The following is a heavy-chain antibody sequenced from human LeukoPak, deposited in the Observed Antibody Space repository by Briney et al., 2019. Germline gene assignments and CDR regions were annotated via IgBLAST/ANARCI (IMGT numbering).Heavy chain of an antibody. CDR1: GYSFTIYD. CDR3: ARVWGPTPIHYFDY. J-gene: IGHJ4*02. CDR2: VNTATGNT. Sequence: ASVKVSCKTSGYSFTIYDINWLRQAPGQGPEWMGWVNTATGNTGYAQKFQGRVSMTRDTSRTTAYRELRSLTSEDTAVYFCARVWGPTPIHYFDYWGQGSLVTVSP. D-gene: IGHD3-16*01. V-gene: IGHV1-8*01.